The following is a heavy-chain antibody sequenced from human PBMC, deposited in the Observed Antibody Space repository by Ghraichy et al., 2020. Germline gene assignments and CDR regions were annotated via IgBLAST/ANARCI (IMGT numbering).Heavy chain of an antibody. Sequence: ASVKVSCKASGYTFTSYGISWVRQAPGQGLEWMGWISAYNGNTNYAQKLQGRVTMTTDTSTSTAYMELRSLRSDDTAVYYCARVPYYYDSSGYQTFDYWGQGTLVTVSS. CDR3: ARVPYYYDSSGYQTFDY. V-gene: IGHV1-18*04. J-gene: IGHJ4*02. CDR1: GYTFTSYG. D-gene: IGHD3-22*01. CDR2: ISAYNGNT.